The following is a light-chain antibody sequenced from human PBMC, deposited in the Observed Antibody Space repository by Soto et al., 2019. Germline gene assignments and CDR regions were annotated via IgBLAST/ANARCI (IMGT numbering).Light chain of an antibody. J-gene: IGKJ5*01. CDR1: QSVSSN. Sequence: EIVMTQSPATLSVSPGERATLSCRASQSVSSNLAWHQQKPGQAPRLLIYSASTRATGIPARFSGSGSGTEFTLTISSLLSDDIAVYYCQQYDIWPITFGQGTRLEIK. CDR3: QQYDIWPIT. CDR2: SAS. V-gene: IGKV3-15*01.